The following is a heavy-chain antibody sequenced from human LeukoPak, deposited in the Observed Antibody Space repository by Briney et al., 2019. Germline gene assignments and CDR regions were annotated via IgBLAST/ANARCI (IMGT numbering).Heavy chain of an antibody. J-gene: IGHJ6*03. CDR1: GDSIRGYS. V-gene: IGHV4-59*08. CDR3: ARHRELLGGVYFYYYMDI. Sequence: SETLSLTCTVSGDSIRGYSWGWIRQPPGKGLEWIGYIYHSGTTNYNPSLKSRVTISVDTSKNQLSLKLTSVTAADTAMYYCARHRELLGGVYFYYYMDIWGKGTTVTVSS. CDR2: IYHSGTT. D-gene: IGHD1-7*01.